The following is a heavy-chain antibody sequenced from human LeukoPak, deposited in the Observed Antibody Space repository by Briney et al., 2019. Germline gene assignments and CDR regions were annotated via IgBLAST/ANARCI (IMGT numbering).Heavy chain of an antibody. J-gene: IGHJ3*02. CDR2: IYHSGST. CDR3: ARVRDCSGDCYPGAFDI. Sequence: SQTESLSCAVSGGSISSGGYSWSWIRQPPGKGLEWIGYIYHSGSTYYNPSLKSRVTISVDRSKNQFSLKLSSVTAADTAVYYCARVRDCSGDCYPGAFDIWGQGTMVTVSS. V-gene: IGHV4-30-2*01. CDR1: GGSISSGGYS. D-gene: IGHD2-21*02.